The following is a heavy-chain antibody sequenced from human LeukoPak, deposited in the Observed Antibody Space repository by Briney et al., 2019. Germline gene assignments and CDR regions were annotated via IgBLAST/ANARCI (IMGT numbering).Heavy chain of an antibody. CDR2: ISNNGKT. CDR3: ARRIYSGTVRHLLYSFMVV. CDR1: GASISSSS. D-gene: IGHD2-21*01. J-gene: IGHJ6*03. Sequence: SETLSLTCTVSGASISSSSWTWIRQSPGKGLESLGFISNNGKTKYKSSFEGRVSMSLDTSKSQFSLTSSSVTAADTAVYFCARRIYSGTVRHLLYSFMVVWGKGTTVIVS. V-gene: IGHV4-59*08.